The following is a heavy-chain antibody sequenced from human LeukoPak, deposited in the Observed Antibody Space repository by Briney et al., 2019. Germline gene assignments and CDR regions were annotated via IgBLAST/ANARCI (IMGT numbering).Heavy chain of an antibody. Sequence: GGSLRLSCAASGFTVSSNYMSWVRQAPGKGLEWVSVLYGDGTTNYVDSVEGRFTISRDNSKNTLHLQMNSLRVEDTAVYYCAREVPPKFDYRGQGTLVIVSS. CDR3: AREVPPKFDY. CDR2: LYGDGTT. CDR1: GFTVSSNY. J-gene: IGHJ4*02. V-gene: IGHV3-53*01.